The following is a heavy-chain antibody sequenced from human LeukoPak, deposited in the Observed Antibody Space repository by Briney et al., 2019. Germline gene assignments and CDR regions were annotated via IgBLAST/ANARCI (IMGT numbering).Heavy chain of an antibody. CDR2: ISSSGSYI. V-gene: IGHV3-21*04. CDR3: AQSQFYFGSGSHDY. J-gene: IGHJ4*02. Sequence: GGSLRLSCAASRFTFSSYSMNWVRQAPGKGLEWVSSISSSGSYIYYADSVKGRFTISRDNAKNTLYLQMNSLRAEDTAVYYCAQSQFYFGSGSHDYWGQGTLVTVSS. CDR1: RFTFSSYS. D-gene: IGHD3-10*01.